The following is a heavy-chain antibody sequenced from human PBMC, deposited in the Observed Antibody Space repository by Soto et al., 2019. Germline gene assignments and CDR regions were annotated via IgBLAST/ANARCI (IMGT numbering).Heavy chain of an antibody. CDR1: GATFSSYA. J-gene: IGHJ4*02. CDR3: VRVVASPGYPDN. Sequence: QVQLVQSGAEVRQPASSVKVSCKTSGATFSSYAITWVRQAPGQRLEWMGGIVPTVDTSTYAQKFQGRVTITADKFTNTVYMELSSLRSDDTAVYYCVRVVASPGYPDNWGQGTLVTVSS. D-gene: IGHD5-12*01. CDR2: IVPTVDTS. V-gene: IGHV1-69*14.